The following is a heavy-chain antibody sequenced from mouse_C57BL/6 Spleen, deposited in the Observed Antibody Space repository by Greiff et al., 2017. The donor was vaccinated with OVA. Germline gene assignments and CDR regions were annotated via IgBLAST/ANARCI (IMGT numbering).Heavy chain of an antibody. CDR2: INPNNGGT. V-gene: IGHV1-22*01. CDR3: AREGYYGSSYGYFDV. CDR1: GYTFTDYN. D-gene: IGHD1-1*01. J-gene: IGHJ1*03. Sequence: EVQLQESGPELVKPGASVKMSCKASGYTFTDYNMHWVKQSHGKSLEWIGYINPNNGGTSYNQKFKGKATLTVNKSSSTAYMELRSLTSEDSAVYYCAREGYYGSSYGYFDVWGTGTTVTVSS.